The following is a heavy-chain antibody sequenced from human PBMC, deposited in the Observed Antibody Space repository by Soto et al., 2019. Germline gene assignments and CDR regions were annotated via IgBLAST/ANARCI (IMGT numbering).Heavy chain of an antibody. CDR3: GRGVPDHYATDV. CDR1: EFTFSNYW. Sequence: EVQLVESGGGLVQPGGSLRLSCAASEFTFSNYWRHWVRQAPGKGLVWVSRIKGDGSMTNYADSVKSRFTISRDNAKNTLFLQMDSVTAEATAVYDCGRGVPDHYATDVCGQGTTVTVSS. CDR2: IKGDGSMT. V-gene: IGHV3-74*02. J-gene: IGHJ6*02.